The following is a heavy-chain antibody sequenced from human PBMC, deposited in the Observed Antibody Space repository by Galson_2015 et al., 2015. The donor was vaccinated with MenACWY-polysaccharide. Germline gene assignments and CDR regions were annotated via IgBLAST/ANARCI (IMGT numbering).Heavy chain of an antibody. CDR3: TRDNNNYGDY. D-gene: IGHD4-11*01. CDR1: GGSISDTF. V-gene: IGHV4-59*01. J-gene: IGHJ4*02. Sequence: SLTCTVSGGSISDTFWSWIRQPPGKGLEWIGYAHYSGNTNYSPSLKSRVTMSVDTSKNQFSLNLSSVTAADTAVYYCTRDNNNYGDYWGQGTLVTVSS. CDR2: AHYSGNT.